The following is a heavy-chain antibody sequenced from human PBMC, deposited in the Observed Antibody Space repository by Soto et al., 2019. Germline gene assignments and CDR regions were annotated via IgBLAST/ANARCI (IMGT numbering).Heavy chain of an antibody. Sequence: ASVKVSCKASGYTFTSYGISWVRQAPGQGLEWMGWTSAYNGNTNYAQKLQGRVTMTTDTSTSTAYMELRSLRSDDTAVYYCALIAAAGNGEYFDLWGRGTLVTVSS. V-gene: IGHV1-18*01. J-gene: IGHJ2*01. CDR2: TSAYNGNT. D-gene: IGHD6-13*01. CDR3: ALIAAAGNGEYFDL. CDR1: GYTFTSYG.